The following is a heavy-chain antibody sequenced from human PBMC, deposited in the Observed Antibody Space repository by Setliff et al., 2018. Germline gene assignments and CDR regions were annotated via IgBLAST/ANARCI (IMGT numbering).Heavy chain of an antibody. CDR2: IYTKGSI. CDR3: ARTARVPDC. CDR1: GGSMTDFF. Sequence: PSETLSLTCSVAGGSMTDFFWHWIRQSPGKGLEWIGYIYTKGSINYNPSLKSRVTMSLDTSKNQFSLSLTSVTAADTAMYFCARTARVPDCSGQGIRVTVSS. J-gene: IGHJ4*02. V-gene: IGHV4-4*08.